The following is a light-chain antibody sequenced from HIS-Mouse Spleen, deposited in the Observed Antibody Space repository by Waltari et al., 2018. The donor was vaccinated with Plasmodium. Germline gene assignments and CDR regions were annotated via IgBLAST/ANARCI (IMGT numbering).Light chain of an antibody. CDR3: QQYNSYSWT. CDR2: KAS. Sequence: DIQMTQSPSTLSASVGDRVNITCRASQRISSWLAWYQQKPGKAPKLLIYKASSLESGVPSRFSGSGSGTEFTLTISSLQPDDFATYYCQQYNSYSWTFGQGTKVEIK. J-gene: IGKJ1*01. CDR1: QRISSW. V-gene: IGKV1-5*03.